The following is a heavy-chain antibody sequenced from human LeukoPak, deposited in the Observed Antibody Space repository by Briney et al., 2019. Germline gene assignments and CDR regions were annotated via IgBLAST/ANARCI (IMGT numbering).Heavy chain of an antibody. J-gene: IGHJ4*02. D-gene: IGHD3-22*01. CDR1: GGSISSSRYY. CDR3: ATLTMIVVGSFDY. CDR2: TYYSGST. V-gene: IGHV4-39*01. Sequence: SETLSLTCTVSGGSISSSRYYWGWIRQPPGKGLEWLGSTYYSGSTYYNPSLKSRVTISVDTSKNQFSLKLSSVTAADTAVYYCATLTMIVVGSFDYWGQGTLVTVSS.